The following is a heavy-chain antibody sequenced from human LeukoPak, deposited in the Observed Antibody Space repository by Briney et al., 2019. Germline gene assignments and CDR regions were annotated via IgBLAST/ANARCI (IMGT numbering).Heavy chain of an antibody. Sequence: GGSLRLSCAASGFSFSSYSMNWVRQAPGKGLEWVSFISSSGSTKSYADSVKGRFTISRDNAKNSLYLQMNSLRDEDTAVYYCARSVYYADYWGQGTLVIVSS. D-gene: IGHD3-22*01. V-gene: IGHV3-48*02. CDR1: GFSFSSYS. J-gene: IGHJ4*02. CDR2: ISSSGSTK. CDR3: ARSVYYADY.